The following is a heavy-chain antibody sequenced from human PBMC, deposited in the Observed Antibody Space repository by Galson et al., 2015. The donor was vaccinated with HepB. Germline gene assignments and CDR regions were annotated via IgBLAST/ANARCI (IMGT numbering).Heavy chain of an antibody. CDR1: GYTFTTYW. J-gene: IGHJ6*02. D-gene: IGHD3-22*01. CDR3: ARQSKIVVPASDQHGMDV. CDR2: IDPSDFYT. Sequence: QSGAEVKKLGESLRISCKGSGYTFTTYWINWVRQMPGKGLEWMGRIDPSDFYTDYSPSFQGHVSISADKSVNTAFLYWSSLKASDIAIYYCARQSKIVVPASDQHGMDVWGQGTTVTVSS. V-gene: IGHV5-10-1*01.